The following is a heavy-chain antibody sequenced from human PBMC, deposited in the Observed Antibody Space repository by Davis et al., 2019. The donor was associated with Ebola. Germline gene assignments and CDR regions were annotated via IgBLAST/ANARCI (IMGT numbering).Heavy chain of an antibody. CDR2: INPRGNT. CDR3: ARGVRRAYNYGFADFIYYYYMDV. J-gene: IGHJ6*03. CDR1: DGSFNNYY. Sequence: PSETLSLTCAVSDGSFNNYYWSWIRQPPGKGLEWIGEINPRGNTNYNPSLMSRVIISVDTSKNQFSLILSSMTAADTAVYYCARGVRRAYNYGFADFIYYYYMDVWGQGTTVTVSS. V-gene: IGHV4-34*01. D-gene: IGHD5-18*01.